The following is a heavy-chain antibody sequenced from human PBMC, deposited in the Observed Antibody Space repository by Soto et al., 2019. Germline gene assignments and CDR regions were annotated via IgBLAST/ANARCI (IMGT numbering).Heavy chain of an antibody. CDR2: IIPIFGTA. D-gene: IGHD2-15*01. CDR3: ARESRYCSGGSCYFPPGIED. J-gene: IGHJ4*02. V-gene: IGHV1-69*12. Sequence: QVQLVQSGAEVKKPGSSVKVSCKASGGTFSSYAISWVRQAPGQGLEWMGGIIPIFGTANYAQKFQGRVTITADESTSAAYMDLSSLRSEDTAVYYCARESRYCSGGSCYFPPGIEDWGQGTLVTVSS. CDR1: GGTFSSYA.